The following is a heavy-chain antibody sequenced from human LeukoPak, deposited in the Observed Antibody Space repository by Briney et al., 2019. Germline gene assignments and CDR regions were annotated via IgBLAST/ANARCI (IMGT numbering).Heavy chain of an antibody. J-gene: IGHJ4*02. CDR3: AKDAEGPSSSWKPFDY. V-gene: IGHV3-23*01. Sequence: GGSLRLSCAASGFTFSSYAMSWARQAPGKGLEWVSAISGSGGSTYYADSVKGRFTISRDNSKNTLYLQMNSLRAEDTAVYYCAKDAEGPSSSWKPFDYWGQGTLVTVSS. CDR2: ISGSGGST. D-gene: IGHD6-13*01. CDR1: GFTFSSYA.